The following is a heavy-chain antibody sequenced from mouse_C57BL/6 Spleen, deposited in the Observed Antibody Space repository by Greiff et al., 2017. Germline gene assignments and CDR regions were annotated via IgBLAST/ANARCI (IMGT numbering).Heavy chain of an antibody. V-gene: IGHV5-4*01. CDR3: ARDGDYGSRWFAD. D-gene: IGHD1-1*01. CDR2: ISDGGSYT. Sequence: EVQRVESGGGLVKPGGSLKLSCAASGFTFSSYAMSWVLQTPAKRLEWVATISDGGSYTYYPDNVKGRFTISRDTAKNNLYLQMSHLKSEDTAMYYCARDGDYGSRWFADWGQGTLVTVSA. CDR1: GFTFSSYA. J-gene: IGHJ3*01.